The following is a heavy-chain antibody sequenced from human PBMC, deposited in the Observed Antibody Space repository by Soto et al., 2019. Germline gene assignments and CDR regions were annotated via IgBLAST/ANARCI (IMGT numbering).Heavy chain of an antibody. CDR3: AKAGLIAAPPDF. CDR1: GIALDEYA. J-gene: IGHJ4*02. V-gene: IGHV3-9*01. Sequence: GGSLRLSCAGSGIALDEYAMHWVRQAPGKGPEWVSGISSRSGSKAYANSVKGRFTISRDNAKNSLYLQMTSLRTEDTALYYCAKAGLIAAPPDFWGQGTLVTVST. CDR2: ISSRSGSK. D-gene: IGHD6-25*01.